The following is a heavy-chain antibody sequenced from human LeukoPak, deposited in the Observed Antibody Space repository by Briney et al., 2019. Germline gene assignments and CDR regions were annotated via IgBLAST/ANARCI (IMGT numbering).Heavy chain of an antibody. Sequence: PSETLSLTCAVYGGSFIGYYWSWIRQPPGKGLEWIGEINHSGSTNYNPSLKSRVTISVDTSKNQFSLRLTSMTAADTAVYYCARGTSGWPYYMEVWGKGTTVTVSS. CDR1: GGSFIGYY. CDR2: INHSGST. V-gene: IGHV4-34*01. D-gene: IGHD6-19*01. J-gene: IGHJ6*03. CDR3: ARGTSGWPYYMEV.